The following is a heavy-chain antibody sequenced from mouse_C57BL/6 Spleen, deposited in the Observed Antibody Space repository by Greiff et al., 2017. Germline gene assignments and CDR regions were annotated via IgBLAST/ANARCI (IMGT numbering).Heavy chain of an antibody. D-gene: IGHD2-1*01. Sequence: VQLQQSGPELVKPGASVKISCKASGYAFSSSWMNWVKQRPGKGLEWIGRIYPGDGDTNYNGKFKGKATLTADKSSSTAYMQLSSLTSEDSAVYFCARSGGNHLFDYWGQGTTLTVSS. CDR3: ARSGGNHLFDY. V-gene: IGHV1-82*01. CDR1: GYAFSSSW. CDR2: IYPGDGDT. J-gene: IGHJ2*01.